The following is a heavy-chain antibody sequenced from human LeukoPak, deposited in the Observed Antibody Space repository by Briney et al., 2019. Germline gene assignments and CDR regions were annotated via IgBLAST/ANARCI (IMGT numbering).Heavy chain of an antibody. J-gene: IGHJ6*04. Sequence: GGSLRLSCAASGFTFSSYGIHWVRQAPGKGLEWVAFIRHDGSNKYYADSVKGRFTISRDNSKSTLYLQMNSLRAEDTAVYYCAELGITMIGGVWGKGTTVTISS. CDR3: AELGITMIGGV. CDR2: IRHDGSNK. CDR1: GFTFSSYG. V-gene: IGHV3-30*02. D-gene: IGHD3-10*02.